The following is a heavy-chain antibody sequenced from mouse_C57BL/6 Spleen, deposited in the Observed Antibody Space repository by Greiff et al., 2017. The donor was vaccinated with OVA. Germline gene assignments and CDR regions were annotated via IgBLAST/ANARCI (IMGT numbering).Heavy chain of an antibody. CDR3: ARAGGRDFDY. CDR2: IDPSDSYT. Sequence: VQLQQSGAELVKPGASVKLSCKASGYTFTSYWMQWVKQRPGQGLEWIGEIDPSDSYTNYNQKFKGKATLTVDTSSSTAYMQLSSLTSEDSAVYYSARAGGRDFDYWGQGTTLTVSS. J-gene: IGHJ2*01. D-gene: IGHD3-3*01. V-gene: IGHV1-50*01. CDR1: GYTFTSYW.